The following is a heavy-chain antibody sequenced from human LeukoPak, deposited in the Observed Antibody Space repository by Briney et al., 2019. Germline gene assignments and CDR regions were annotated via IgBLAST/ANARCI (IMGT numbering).Heavy chain of an antibody. Sequence: GGSLRLSCAASGFTFSSYAMSWVRQAPGKGLEWVSAISGSGGSTYYADSVKGRFTISRDNSKNILYLQMNSLRLEDTAVYYCAKDSDNSGFCFDYWGQGTLVTVSS. CDR2: ISGSGGST. V-gene: IGHV3-23*01. CDR3: AKDSDNSGFCFDY. D-gene: IGHD3-22*01. CDR1: GFTFSSYA. J-gene: IGHJ4*02.